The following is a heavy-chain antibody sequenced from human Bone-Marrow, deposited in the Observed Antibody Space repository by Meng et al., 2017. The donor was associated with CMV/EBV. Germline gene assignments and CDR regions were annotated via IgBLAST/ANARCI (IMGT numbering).Heavy chain of an antibody. D-gene: IGHD5-18*01. CDR3: AREYSYGPFDY. CDR1: GFIFSGYA. CDR2: ISYDGSNK. J-gene: IGHJ4*02. Sequence: GESLKISCAASGFIFSGYAVHWVRQAPGKGLEWVAVISYDGSNKYYADSVKGRFTISRDNSKNKVYLQMNSLRAEDTAVYYCAREYSYGPFDYWGQGMLVTVSS. V-gene: IGHV3-30*04.